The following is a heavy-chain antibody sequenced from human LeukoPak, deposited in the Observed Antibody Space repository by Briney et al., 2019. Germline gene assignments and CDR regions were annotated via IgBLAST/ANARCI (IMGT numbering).Heavy chain of an antibody. D-gene: IGHD5-18*01. CDR3: AIERRTAMSYNWFDP. V-gene: IGHV4-4*07. Sequence: SETLSLTCTVSGGSISSYYWSWIRQPAGKGLEWIGRIYTSGSTNYNPSLKSRVTISVDKSKNQFSLKLSSVTAADTAVYYCAIERRTAMSYNWFDPWGQGTLVTVSS. CDR1: GGSISSYY. J-gene: IGHJ5*02. CDR2: IYTSGST.